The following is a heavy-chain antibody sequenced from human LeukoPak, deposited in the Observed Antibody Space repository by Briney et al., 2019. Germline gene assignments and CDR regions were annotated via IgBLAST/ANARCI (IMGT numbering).Heavy chain of an antibody. Sequence: SETLSLTCTVSGGSISSYYWSWIRQPPGKGLEWIGYIYYGGSTNYNPSLKSRVTISVDTSKNQFSLKLSSVTAADTAVYYCARRGAIVGAQASDPWGQGTLVTVSS. CDR1: GGSISSYY. J-gene: IGHJ5*02. V-gene: IGHV4-59*08. CDR3: ARRGAIVGAQASDP. D-gene: IGHD1-26*01. CDR2: IYYGGST.